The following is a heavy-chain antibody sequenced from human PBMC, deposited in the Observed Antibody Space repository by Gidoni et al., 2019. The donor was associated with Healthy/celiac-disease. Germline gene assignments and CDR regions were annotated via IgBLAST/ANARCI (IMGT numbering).Heavy chain of an antibody. Sequence: QVQLVESGGGVVQPGRSLRLSCAASGFTFSSYAMHWVRQAPGKGLEWVAVISYDGSNKYYADSVKGRFTISRDNSKNTLYLQMNSLRAEDTAVYYCARGGPTGFDYWGQGTLVTVSS. J-gene: IGHJ4*02. CDR3: ARGGPTGFDY. CDR1: GFTFSSYA. V-gene: IGHV3-30*04. CDR2: ISYDGSNK.